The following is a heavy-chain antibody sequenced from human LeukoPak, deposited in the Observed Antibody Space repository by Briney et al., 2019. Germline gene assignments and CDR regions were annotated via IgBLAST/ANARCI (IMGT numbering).Heavy chain of an antibody. CDR1: GDAISTNF. CDR2: IYYSGDI. D-gene: IGHD4-11*01. V-gene: IGHV4-59*01. Sequence: SETLSLTCTVSGDAISTNFWSWVRQPPGKGLQWIGYIYYSGDINYNPSLKGRVTISIDTSKNQFSLRLNSVTAADTAVYYCARSVPDYTRFDYWGQGALVTVSS. CDR3: ARSVPDYTRFDY. J-gene: IGHJ4*02.